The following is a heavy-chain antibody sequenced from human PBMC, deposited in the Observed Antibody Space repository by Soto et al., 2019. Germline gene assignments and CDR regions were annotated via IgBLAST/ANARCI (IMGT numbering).Heavy chain of an antibody. CDR3: ARSTTALDFDY. D-gene: IGHD4-17*01. V-gene: IGHV1-69*02. J-gene: IGHJ4*02. CDR2: IIPILGIA. CDR1: GGTFSSYT. Sequence: QVQLVQSGAEVKKPGSSVKVSCKASGGTFSSYTISWVRQAPGQGLEWMGRIIPILGIANYAQKFQGRVTITADKSTSTAYMVLSSLRSEDTAVYYCARSTTALDFDYWGQGTLVTVSS.